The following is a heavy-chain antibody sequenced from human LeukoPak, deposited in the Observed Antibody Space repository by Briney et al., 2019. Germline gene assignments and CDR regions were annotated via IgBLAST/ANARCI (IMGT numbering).Heavy chain of an antibody. J-gene: IGHJ6*03. CDR2: MNPNSGNT. V-gene: IGHV1-8*01. CDR3: ARASITIFGVVTPQDMDV. CDR1: GSTFTSYN. D-gene: IGHD3-3*01. Sequence: ASVKLSCKASGSTFTSYNINMVRHATAPGLEWMGWMNPNSGNTGYAQKFQGRVTMTRNTSISTAYMELSSLRSEDTAVYYCARASITIFGVVTPQDMDVWGKGTTVTVSS.